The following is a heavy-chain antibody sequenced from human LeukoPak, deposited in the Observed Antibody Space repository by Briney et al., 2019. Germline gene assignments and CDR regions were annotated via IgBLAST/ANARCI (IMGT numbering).Heavy chain of an antibody. CDR2: ISGSGGST. V-gene: IGHV3-23*01. CDR1: GFTFSNYA. CDR3: VRQDCSGGSCYLDY. D-gene: IGHD2-15*01. Sequence: GGSLRLSCAASGFTFSNYAMSWVRQAPGMGLEWVSTISGSGGSTYYADSVKGRFTISRDSSKDTLYLQMNSLRTEDTAVYYCVRQDCSGGSCYLDYWGQGTLVTVSS. J-gene: IGHJ4*02.